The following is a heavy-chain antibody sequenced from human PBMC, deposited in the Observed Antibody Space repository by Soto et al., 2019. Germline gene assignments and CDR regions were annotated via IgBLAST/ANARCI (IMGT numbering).Heavy chain of an antibody. CDR1: GFTFTNYR. CDR2: INSDGTRI. CDR3: ARAGDWNYVQDF. J-gene: IGHJ4*02. D-gene: IGHD1-7*01. V-gene: IGHV3-74*01. Sequence: PGGSLRLSCAASGFTFTNYRIHWVRQAPGKGLVWVARINSDGTRINYADSVKGRFTISRDNDKNTVFLQMNSLRDEDSAVYFCARAGDWNYVQDFWGQGTLVTVSS.